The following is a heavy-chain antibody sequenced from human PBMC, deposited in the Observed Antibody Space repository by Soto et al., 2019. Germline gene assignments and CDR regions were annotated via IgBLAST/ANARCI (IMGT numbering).Heavy chain of an antibody. D-gene: IGHD3-10*01. Sequence: GGSLRLSCAASGFTFDDYAMHWVRQAPGKGLEWVSGISWNSGSIGYADSVKGRFTISRDNAKNSLYLQMNSLRAEDTALYYCAKAQWPIRGYFDYWGQGTLVTVSS. CDR1: GFTFDDYA. V-gene: IGHV3-9*01. CDR3: AKAQWPIRGYFDY. J-gene: IGHJ4*02. CDR2: ISWNSGSI.